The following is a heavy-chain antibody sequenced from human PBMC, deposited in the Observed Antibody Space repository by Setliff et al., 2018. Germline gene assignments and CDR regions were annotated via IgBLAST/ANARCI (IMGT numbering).Heavy chain of an antibody. CDR1: GGIFSSYA. V-gene: IGHV1-69*13. Sequence: SVKVSCKASGGIFSSYAISWVRQAPGQGLEWMGGIIPIFGTANYAQKFQGRVTITADESTSTAYMELSSLRSEDTAVYYCARGPRRDYDFWSGTGGAFDIWGQGTMVTV. CDR2: IIPIFGTA. J-gene: IGHJ3*02. CDR3: ARGPRRDYDFWSGTGGAFDI. D-gene: IGHD3-3*01.